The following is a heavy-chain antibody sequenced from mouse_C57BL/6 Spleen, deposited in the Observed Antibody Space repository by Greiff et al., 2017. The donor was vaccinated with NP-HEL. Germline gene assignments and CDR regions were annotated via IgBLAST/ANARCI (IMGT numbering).Heavy chain of an antibody. CDR3: ARNYYGNSYYAMDY. D-gene: IGHD2-1*01. V-gene: IGHV2-2*01. CDR2: IWSGGST. J-gene: IGHJ4*01. CDR1: GFSLTSYG. Sequence: VKVVESGPGLVQPSQSLSITCTVSGFSLTSYGVHWVRQSPGKGLEWLGVIWSGGSTDYNAAFISRLSISKDNSKSQVFFKMNSLQADDTAIYYCARNYYGNSYYAMDYWGQGTSVTVSS.